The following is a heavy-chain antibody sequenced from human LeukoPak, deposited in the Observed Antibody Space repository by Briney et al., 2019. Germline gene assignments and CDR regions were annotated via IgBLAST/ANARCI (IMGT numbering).Heavy chain of an antibody. V-gene: IGHV1-2*02. J-gene: IGHJ4*02. CDR3: AREGSYCVGGDCYSFDF. CDR2: MHPGNGNT. Sequence: ASVKVSCKASGYRFISNYIQWVRQAPGLGPEWMGWMHPGNGNTRYAEKFQGRLTMTRDTSINTAYMDLNSLRSDDTAVYYCAREGSYCVGGDCYSFDFWGQGTLITVSS. D-gene: IGHD2-21*02. CDR1: GYRFISNY.